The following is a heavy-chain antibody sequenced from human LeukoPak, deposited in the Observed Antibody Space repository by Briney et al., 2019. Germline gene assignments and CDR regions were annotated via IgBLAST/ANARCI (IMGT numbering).Heavy chain of an antibody. Sequence: PSETLPLTCTVSGGSTSTYYWSWIRQPAGKGLEWIGRIYTSGNTNYNPSLKSRVTMSVDTSKNQFSLKLSSVTAADTAVYYCARLAGTDAFDVWGQGTMVTVSS. D-gene: IGHD6-19*01. CDR1: GGSTSTYY. V-gene: IGHV4-4*07. CDR3: ARLAGTDAFDV. J-gene: IGHJ3*01. CDR2: IYTSGNT.